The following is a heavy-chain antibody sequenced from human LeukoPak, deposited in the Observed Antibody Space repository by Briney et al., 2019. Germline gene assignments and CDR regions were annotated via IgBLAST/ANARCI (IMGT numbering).Heavy chain of an antibody. D-gene: IGHD1-1*01. V-gene: IGHV1-8*01. CDR3: ARVLGSIAH. Sequence: GASVKVSCKASGYTFSTCDINWVRQATGQGLEWMGWMNPNSGNTGFAHKFQGRVTMTRDTSINTAYMELSSLRSDDTAVYYCARVLGSIAHWGQGTLVTVSS. J-gene: IGHJ4*02. CDR2: MNPNSGNT. CDR1: GYTFSTCD.